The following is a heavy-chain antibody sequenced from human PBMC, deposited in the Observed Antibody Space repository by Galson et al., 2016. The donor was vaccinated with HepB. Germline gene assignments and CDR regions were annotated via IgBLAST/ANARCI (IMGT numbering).Heavy chain of an antibody. CDR3: ARGLHEGHCSSVNCPNWFDP. CDR2: IGTTGET. V-gene: IGHV3-13*01. D-gene: IGHD2-2*01. Sequence: SLRLSCAASGLTFSANDMHWVRQPLGRGLEWVSAIGTTGETYYPASVKGRFTISRDTVKNSLCLQMNSLRVEDTAVYYCARGLHEGHCSSVNCPNWFDPWGQGTLVTVSS. J-gene: IGHJ5*02. CDR1: GLTFSAND.